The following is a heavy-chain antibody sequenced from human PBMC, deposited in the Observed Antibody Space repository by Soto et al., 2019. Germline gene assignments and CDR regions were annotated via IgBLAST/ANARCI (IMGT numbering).Heavy chain of an antibody. V-gene: IGHV3-23*01. D-gene: IGHD3-3*01. CDR2: IGGGDDNT. CDR3: ARGSNGCPECENRFEP. Sequence: EVQLLESGGKLVQPGAYLRLSCEASGFTFGPYAMSWVRQAPGKGLEWVSAIGGGDDNTFYADSVRGRFTIHRDNSRNTLYLQMNSLRAEDTAMYYCARGSNGCPECENRFEPWGQGTLVTVSS. CDR1: GFTFGPYA. J-gene: IGHJ5*02.